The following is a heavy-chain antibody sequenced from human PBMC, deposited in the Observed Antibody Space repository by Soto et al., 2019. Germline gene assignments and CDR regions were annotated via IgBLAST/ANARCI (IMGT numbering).Heavy chain of an antibody. CDR2: ISGDGVHT. D-gene: IGHD3-16*01. Sequence: EVQLAESGGGLVQPGGSLRLSCATSGFTFSRYWIHWVRQVPGEGLVWVSRISGDGVHTDYAESVKGRFTVSRDTAKSTAYLEMNNLRAEDTARYYCARLGFVGEGDFWGQGILVTVSS. CDR3: ARLGFVGEGDF. CDR1: GFTFSRYW. J-gene: IGHJ4*02. V-gene: IGHV3-74*01.